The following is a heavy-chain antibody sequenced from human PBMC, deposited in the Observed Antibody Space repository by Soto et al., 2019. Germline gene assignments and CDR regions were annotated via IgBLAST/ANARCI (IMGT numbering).Heavy chain of an antibody. D-gene: IGHD1-1*01. V-gene: IGHV4-4*07. J-gene: IGHJ4*02. CDR2: FYITGNT. CDR1: GGSINNYY. Sequence: SETLSLTCSIFGGSINNYYWNWIRQPAGKGLEWIGRFYITGNTHYNPSLKSRVSMSGDTSKNQISLEVTSVTAADTAVYYCASLEPTIDYWGQGTPVTVSS. CDR3: ASLEPTIDY.